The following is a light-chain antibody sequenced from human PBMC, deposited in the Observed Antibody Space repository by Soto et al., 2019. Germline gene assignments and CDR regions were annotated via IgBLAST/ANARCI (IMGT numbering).Light chain of an antibody. J-gene: IGKJ1*01. CDR1: HSVGSF. Sequence: EIVLTQSPATLSLSPGDRATLSCRASHSVGSFLAWYQQKPGQAPRLLIYGASSRATGIPDRFSGSGSGTDFTLTISRLEPEDFAVYYCQQYGSSSWTFGQGTKVDIK. CDR2: GAS. CDR3: QQYGSSSWT. V-gene: IGKV3-20*01.